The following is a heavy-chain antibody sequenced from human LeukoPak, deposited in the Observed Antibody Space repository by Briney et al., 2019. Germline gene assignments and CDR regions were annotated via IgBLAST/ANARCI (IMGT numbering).Heavy chain of an antibody. Sequence: GGSLRLSCAASGFTFSSYWMHWVRQAPGKGLVWVSRINSDGSSTSYADSVKGRFTISRDNAKNTLYLQMNSLRAEDTAVHYCVRDGSSWHYFDYWGQGTLVTVSS. V-gene: IGHV3-74*01. CDR3: VRDGSSWHYFDY. CDR1: GFTFSSYW. CDR2: INSDGSST. D-gene: IGHD6-13*01. J-gene: IGHJ4*02.